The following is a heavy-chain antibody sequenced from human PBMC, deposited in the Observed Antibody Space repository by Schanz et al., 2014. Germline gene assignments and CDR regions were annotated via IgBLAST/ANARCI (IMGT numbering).Heavy chain of an antibody. CDR3: ARDPLPYSSYSYYTMDV. CDR1: GFTFSAYW. J-gene: IGHJ6*02. D-gene: IGHD2-21*01. CDR2: INQAASVQ. V-gene: IGHV3-7*01. Sequence: DVQRVEYGGGLVQPGESLRLSCAASGFTFSAYWMAWVRQAPGKGLEWVAAINQAASVQYYVDSVKGRFTISRDNSKSTLFLQMNSLRPDDTAVYYCARDPLPYSSYSYYTMDVWGQGTTVTVSS.